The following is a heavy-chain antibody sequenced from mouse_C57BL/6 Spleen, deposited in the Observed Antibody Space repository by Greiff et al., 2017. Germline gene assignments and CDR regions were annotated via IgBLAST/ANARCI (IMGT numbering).Heavy chain of an antibody. Sequence: QVQLQQPGAELVKPWASVKLSCKASGYTFTSYWMHWLKQRPARGLEWIGRIVPNSGGTKYNQKFKSKDTLTVDQPPSPVYLQLSSLTSEDSTVYCCAPLITTVGYFDVWGTGTTVTVSS. D-gene: IGHD1-1*01. CDR1: GYTFTSYW. V-gene: IGHV1-72*01. J-gene: IGHJ1*03. CDR3: APLITTVGYFDV. CDR2: IVPNSGGT.